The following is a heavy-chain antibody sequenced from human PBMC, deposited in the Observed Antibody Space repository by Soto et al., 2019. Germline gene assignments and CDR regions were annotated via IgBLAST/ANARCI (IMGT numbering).Heavy chain of an antibody. Sequence: EVQLLESGGGLVQPGGSLRLSCAASGFTFSSYAMSWVRQAPGKGLEGVSVISGSGGRTYYADSVKGRFTISRDNSKNTLYLQMNSLRAEDTAVYYCAKIPPGYSYGYFYFDYWGQGTLVTVSS. D-gene: IGHD5-18*01. CDR1: GFTFSSYA. J-gene: IGHJ4*02. CDR3: AKIPPGYSYGYFYFDY. V-gene: IGHV3-23*01. CDR2: ISGSGGRT.